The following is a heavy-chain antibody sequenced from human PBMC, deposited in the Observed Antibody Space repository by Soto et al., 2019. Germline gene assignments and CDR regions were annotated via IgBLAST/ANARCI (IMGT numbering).Heavy chain of an antibody. CDR1: GGTFSSYA. CDR2: IIPIFGTA. J-gene: IGHJ6*02. CDR3: ARGLYRVGATNYYYGMDV. V-gene: IGHV1-69*13. Sequence: GASVKVSCKASGGTFSSYAISWVRQAPGQGLEWMGGIIPIFGTANYAQKFQGRVTITADESTSTAYMELSSLRSEDTAVYYCARGLYRVGATNYYYGMDVWGQGTTVTVSS. D-gene: IGHD1-26*01.